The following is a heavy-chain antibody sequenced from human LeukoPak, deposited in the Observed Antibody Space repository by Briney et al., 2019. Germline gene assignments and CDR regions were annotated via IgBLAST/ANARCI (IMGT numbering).Heavy chain of an antibody. D-gene: IGHD2-15*01. Sequence: SETLSLTCAVYGGSFSAYYWTWIRQPPGKGLEWIGSIYYSGSTYYNPSLKSRVTISVDTSKNQFSLKLSSVTAADTAVYYCARERTDNNWFDPWGQGTLVTVSS. CDR1: GGSFSAYY. CDR2: IYYSGST. CDR3: ARERTDNNWFDP. V-gene: IGHV4-34*01. J-gene: IGHJ5*02.